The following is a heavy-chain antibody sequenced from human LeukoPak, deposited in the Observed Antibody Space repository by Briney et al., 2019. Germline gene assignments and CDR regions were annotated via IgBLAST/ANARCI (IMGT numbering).Heavy chain of an antibody. CDR3: ARAYDSSGYYYGWFDP. Sequence: GESLKISCKGSGYSFTSYWIGWVRQAPGQGLEWMGIINPSGGSTSYAQKFQGRVTMTRDTSTSTVYMELSSLRSEDTAVYYCARAYDSSGYYYGWFDPWGQGTLVTVSS. D-gene: IGHD3-22*01. J-gene: IGHJ5*02. CDR1: GYSFTSYW. V-gene: IGHV1-46*01. CDR2: INPSGGST.